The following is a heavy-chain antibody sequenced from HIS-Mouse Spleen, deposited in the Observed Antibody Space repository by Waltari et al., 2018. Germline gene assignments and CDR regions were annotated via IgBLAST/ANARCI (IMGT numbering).Heavy chain of an antibody. D-gene: IGHD6-13*01. J-gene: IGHJ2*01. Sequence: QLQLQESGPGLVKPSETLSLTCTVSGGSISSSSYYWGWIRQPPGKGLEWIGGITYSGGTYNHPALKRRVTISVDTPKKQLSLKLSSVTAADTAVYYCAREIPYSSSWYDWYFDLWGRGTLVTVSS. CDR1: GGSISSSSYY. V-gene: IGHV4-39*07. CDR3: AREIPYSSSWYDWYFDL. CDR2: ITYSGGT.